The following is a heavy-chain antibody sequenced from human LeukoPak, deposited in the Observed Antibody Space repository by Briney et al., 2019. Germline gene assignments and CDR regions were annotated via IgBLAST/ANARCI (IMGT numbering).Heavy chain of an antibody. V-gene: IGHV3-21*01. J-gene: IGHJ4*02. CDR2: ISSSSSYI. D-gene: IGHD6-6*01. CDR1: GFTFSSYG. Sequence: GGSLRLSCAASGFTFSSYGMNWVRQAPGKGLEWVSSISSSSSYIYYADSVKGRFTISRDNAKNSLYLQMNSLRAEDTAVYYCARDVEQLTSYYFDYWGQGTLVTVSS. CDR3: ARDVEQLTSYYFDY.